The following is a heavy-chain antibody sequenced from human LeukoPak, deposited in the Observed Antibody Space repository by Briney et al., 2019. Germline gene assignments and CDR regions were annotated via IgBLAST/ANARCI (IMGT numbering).Heavy chain of an antibody. CDR2: IYHSGST. V-gene: IGHV4-38-2*02. J-gene: IGHJ4*02. CDR3: ARNLIPEQLVLNF. Sequence: PSETLSLTCTVSGYSISSGYYWGWIRQPPGKGLEWIGGIYHSGSTYYNPSLKSRVTISVDTSKNQFSLNLRSVTPEDTAVYYCARNLIPEQLVLNFWGQGTLVTVSS. D-gene: IGHD6-13*01. CDR1: GYSISSGYY.